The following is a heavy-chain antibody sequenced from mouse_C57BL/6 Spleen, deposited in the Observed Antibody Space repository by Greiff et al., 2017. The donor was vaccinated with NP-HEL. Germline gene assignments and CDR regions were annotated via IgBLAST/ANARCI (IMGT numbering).Heavy chain of an antibody. CDR1: GYSITSGYD. CDR3: ARGGLSSYFDY. CDR2: ISYSGST. V-gene: IGHV3-1*01. J-gene: IGHJ2*01. D-gene: IGHD3-3*01. Sequence: VQLQESGPGMVKPSQSLSLTCTVTGYSITSGYDWHWIRHFPGNKLEWMGYISYSGSTNYNPSLKSRISITHDTSKNHFFLKLNSVTTEDTATYYCARGGLSSYFDYWGQGTTLTVSS.